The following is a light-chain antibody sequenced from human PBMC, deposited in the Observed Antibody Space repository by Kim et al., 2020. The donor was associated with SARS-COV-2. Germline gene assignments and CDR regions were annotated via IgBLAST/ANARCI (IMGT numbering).Light chain of an antibody. Sequence: ITNPFTGTSRDLGGYNYVSWYQQHPGKAPKLMIYDVSNRPSGVSNRFSGSKSGNTASLTISGLQAEDEADYYCSSYTTSSTLSYVFGTGTKVTVL. V-gene: IGLV2-14*03. CDR2: DVS. J-gene: IGLJ1*01. CDR1: SRDLGGYNY. CDR3: SSYTTSSTLSYV.